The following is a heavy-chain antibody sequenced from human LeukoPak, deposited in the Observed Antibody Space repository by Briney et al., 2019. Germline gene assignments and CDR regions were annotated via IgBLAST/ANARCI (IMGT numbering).Heavy chain of an antibody. D-gene: IGHD2-2*01. CDR2: INPNSGGT. CDR1: GYTFTGYY. V-gene: IGHV1-2*02. Sequence: ASVKVSCKASGYTFTGYYMHWVRQAPGQGLEWMGWINPNSGGTNYAQKFQGRVTMTRDTSISTAYMELSRLRSDDTDVYYCARGGNYQLLWNWFDPWGQGTLVTVSS. CDR3: ARGGNYQLLWNWFDP. J-gene: IGHJ5*02.